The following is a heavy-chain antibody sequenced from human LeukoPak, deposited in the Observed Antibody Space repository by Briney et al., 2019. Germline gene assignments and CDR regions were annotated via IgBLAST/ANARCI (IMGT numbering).Heavy chain of an antibody. D-gene: IGHD2-2*01. CDR1: GFTFSDYY. CDR3: ARVVPAAISYYFDY. V-gene: IGHV3-11*04. J-gene: IGHJ4*02. Sequence: GGSLRLSCAASGFTFSDYYMSWIRQAPGKGLEWVSYISSSGSTIYYADSVKGRFTISRDNAKNSLYLQMNSLRAEDTAVYYCARVVPAAISYYFDYWGQGTLVTVSS. CDR2: ISSSGSTI.